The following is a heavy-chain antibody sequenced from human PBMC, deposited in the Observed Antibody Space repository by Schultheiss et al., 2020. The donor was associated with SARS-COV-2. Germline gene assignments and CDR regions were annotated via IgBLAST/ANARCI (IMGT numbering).Heavy chain of an antibody. CDR2: ISATGDIR. J-gene: IGHJ6*02. D-gene: IGHD6-19*01. Sequence: GGTLRLSCAGSGFPFNTYAMAWVRQLSGGGLQWVSSISATGDIRYYADSVKGRFTISRDNSKNTLFLQMNRLRVEDTALYYCATDDNNGWFRPYGLDVWGQGTTVTVSS. CDR1: GFPFNTYA. V-gene: IGHV3-23*01. CDR3: ATDDNNGWFRPYGLDV.